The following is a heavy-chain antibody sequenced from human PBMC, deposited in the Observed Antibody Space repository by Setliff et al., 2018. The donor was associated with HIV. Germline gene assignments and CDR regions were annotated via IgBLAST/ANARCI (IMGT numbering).Heavy chain of an antibody. Sequence: GGSLRLSCAASGFTFSSHQMSWVRQAPGKGLEWVAKIIQDGSDKYYVDSVKGRFTISRDNAKNSLYLQMNSLRAEDTAVYYCVRDLHFAFDIWGQGTMVTVSS. CDR2: IIQDGSDK. CDR1: GFTFSSHQ. CDR3: VRDLHFAFDI. J-gene: IGHJ3*02. D-gene: IGHD3-3*02. V-gene: IGHV3-7*01.